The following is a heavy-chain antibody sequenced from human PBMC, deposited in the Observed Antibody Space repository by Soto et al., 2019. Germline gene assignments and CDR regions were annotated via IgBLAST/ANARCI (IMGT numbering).Heavy chain of an antibody. Sequence: SETLSLTCTVSGGSISSSSYYWGWIRQPPGKGLEWIGSIYYSGSTYYNPSLKSRVTISVDTSKNQFSLKLSSVTAADTAVYYCARQAAGSFYYYYYYGMDVWGQGTTVTVSS. D-gene: IGHD6-13*01. CDR2: IYYSGST. J-gene: IGHJ6*02. V-gene: IGHV4-39*01. CDR3: ARQAAGSFYYYYYYGMDV. CDR1: GGSISSSSYY.